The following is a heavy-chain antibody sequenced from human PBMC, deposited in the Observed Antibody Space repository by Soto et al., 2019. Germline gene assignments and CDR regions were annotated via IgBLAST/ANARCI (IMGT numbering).Heavy chain of an antibody. CDR1: GYTFTSYG. CDR3: ARERVPLYFTNGVCYLVNAFDF. CDR2: ISAYNGNT. Sequence: ASVKVSCKASGYTFTSYGISWVRQAPGQGLEWMGWISAYNGNTNYAQKLQGRVTITTDTSTSTAYMELRSLRSDDTAVYYCARERVPLYFTNGVCYLVNAFDFWGQGTMVTVSS. V-gene: IGHV1-18*01. D-gene: IGHD2-8*01. J-gene: IGHJ3*01.